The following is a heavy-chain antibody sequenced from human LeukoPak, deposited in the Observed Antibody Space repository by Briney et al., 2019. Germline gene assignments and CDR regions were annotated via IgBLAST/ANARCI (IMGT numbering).Heavy chain of an antibody. CDR1: GFTFSNAW. D-gene: IGHD2-2*01. CDR3: TTDPIVVVPAAIHNWFDP. V-gene: IGHV3-15*01. Sequence: GGSLRLSCAASGFTFSNAWMSWVRQAPGKGLEWVGRIKSKTDGGTTDYAAPVKGRFTTSRDDSKNTLYLQMNSLKTEDTAVYYCTTDPIVVVPAAIHNWFDPWGQGTLVTVSS. CDR2: IKSKTDGGTT. J-gene: IGHJ5*02.